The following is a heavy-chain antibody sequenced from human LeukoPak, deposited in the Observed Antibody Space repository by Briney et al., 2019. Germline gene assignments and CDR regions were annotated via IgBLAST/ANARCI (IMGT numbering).Heavy chain of an antibody. CDR2: IYYSGST. CDR3: ARDRQSIVVGNWFDP. J-gene: IGHJ5*02. Sequence: SQTLSLTCTVTGGSISSDDYYWSWIRQPPGKGLEWIGYIYYSGSTYYNPSLKSRVTISVDTSKNQFSLKLSSVTAADTAVYYCARDRQSIVVGNWFDPWGQGTLVTVSS. V-gene: IGHV4-30-4*08. CDR1: GGSISSDDYY. D-gene: IGHD2-15*01.